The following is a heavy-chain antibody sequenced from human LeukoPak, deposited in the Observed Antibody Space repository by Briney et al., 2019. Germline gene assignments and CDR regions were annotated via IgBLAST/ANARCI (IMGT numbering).Heavy chain of an antibody. V-gene: IGHV4-59*01. CDR3: ARVSGSYQGRFDY. J-gene: IGHJ4*02. D-gene: IGHD1-26*01. CDR2: IYYSGST. Sequence: SETLSLTCTVSGGSISSYYWSWIRQPPGKGLEWIGYIYYSGSTNYNPSLKSRVTISVDTSKNLFSLKLSSVTAADTAVYYCARVSGSYQGRFDYWGQGTLVTVSS. CDR1: GGSISSYY.